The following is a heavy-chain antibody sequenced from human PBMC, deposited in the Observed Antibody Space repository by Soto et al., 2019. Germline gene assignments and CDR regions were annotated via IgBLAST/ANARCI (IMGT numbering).Heavy chain of an antibody. CDR1: GLSLRTTGVG. Sequence: QITLKESGPTLVKPTQTLTLTCTVSGLSLRTTGVGVGWVRQPPGKALEWLALLYWGDDKRYSPSLKSRLTITKDISEKQVVLTMTNMDTVDTATYYCVQTRCGGDFLEIYSSHAYDGLDVWGQGTTVTVSS. CDR3: VQTRCGGDFLEIYSSHAYDGLDV. D-gene: IGHD2-21*02. V-gene: IGHV2-5*02. J-gene: IGHJ6*02. CDR2: LYWGDDK.